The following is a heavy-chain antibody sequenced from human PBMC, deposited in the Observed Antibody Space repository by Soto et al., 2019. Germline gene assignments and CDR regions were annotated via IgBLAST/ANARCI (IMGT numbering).Heavy chain of an antibody. V-gene: IGHV3-74*01. CDR3: ATAEVDY. Sequence: GGSLRLSCAASGFTFGNSWVHWVRQAPGKGLEWVSRMNSDGSNTNYADSVKGRFTVSRDNAKNTLYLQMNSLRAEDTAVYYCATAEVDYWGPGTPVPVYS. CDR1: GFTFGNSW. CDR2: MNSDGSNT. J-gene: IGHJ4*02.